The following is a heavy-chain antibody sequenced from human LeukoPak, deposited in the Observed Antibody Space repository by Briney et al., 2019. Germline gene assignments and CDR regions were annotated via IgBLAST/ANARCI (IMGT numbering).Heavy chain of an antibody. V-gene: IGHV4-4*07. Sequence: SETLSLTCTVSGGSISSYYWSWIRQPAGKGLEWIGRIYTSGSTNYNPSLKSRVTMSVDTSKNQFSLKLSSVTAADTTVYYCARGPHYYYDSSGYIYWGQGTLVTVSS. CDR2: IYTSGST. CDR3: ARGPHYYYDSSGYIY. D-gene: IGHD3-22*01. CDR1: GGSISSYY. J-gene: IGHJ4*02.